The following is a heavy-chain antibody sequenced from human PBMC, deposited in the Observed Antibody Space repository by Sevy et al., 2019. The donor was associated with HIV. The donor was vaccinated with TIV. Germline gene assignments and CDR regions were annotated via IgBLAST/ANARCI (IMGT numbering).Heavy chain of an antibody. CDR1: GGSISSSSYY. Sequence: SETLSLTCTVSGGSISSSSYYWGWIRQPPGKGLEWIGSIYYSGSTYYNPPLKSRVTISVDTSKNQFSLKLSSVTAADTAVYYCARTLGKDYGENYYYYGMDVWGQGTTVTVSS. J-gene: IGHJ6*02. CDR2: IYYSGST. CDR3: ARTLGKDYGENYYYYGMDV. D-gene: IGHD4-17*01. V-gene: IGHV4-39*01.